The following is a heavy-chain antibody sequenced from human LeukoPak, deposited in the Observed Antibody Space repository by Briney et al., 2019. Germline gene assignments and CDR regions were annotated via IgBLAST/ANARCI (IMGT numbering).Heavy chain of an antibody. Sequence: ASVKVSCKTSGYTFTSYDINWVRQATGQGREWMGWMNPNSGNTGYAQKFQGRITMTRDTSISTAYMELSSLSSEDTAMYYCARGRQLLDWGQGTLVTVSS. CDR1: GYTFTSYD. CDR2: MNPNSGNT. CDR3: ARGRQLLD. D-gene: IGHD1-7*01. J-gene: IGHJ4*02. V-gene: IGHV1-8*01.